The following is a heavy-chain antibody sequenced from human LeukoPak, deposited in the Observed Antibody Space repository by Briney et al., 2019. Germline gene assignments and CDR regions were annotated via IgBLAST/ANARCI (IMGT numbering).Heavy chain of an antibody. Sequence: ASVKVSCKASGYTFTSYYMHWVRQAPGQGLEWMGIINPSGGSTSYAQKFQGRVTMTRDTSTSTVYMELSSLKASDTAMYYCARRIYSGSYLGGYYFDYWGQGTLVTVSS. D-gene: IGHD1-26*01. CDR3: ARRIYSGSYLGGYYFDY. J-gene: IGHJ4*02. CDR1: GYTFTSYY. CDR2: INPSGGST. V-gene: IGHV1-46*01.